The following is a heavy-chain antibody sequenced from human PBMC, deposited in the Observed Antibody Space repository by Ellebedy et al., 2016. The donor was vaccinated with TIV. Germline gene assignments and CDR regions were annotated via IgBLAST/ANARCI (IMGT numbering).Heavy chain of an antibody. CDR2: ISGSGVTT. D-gene: IGHD6-19*01. V-gene: IGHV3-23*01. J-gene: IGHJ5*02. Sequence: PGGSLRLSCAASGFTFRSYGMHWVRQAPGKGLEWVSHISGSGVTTYYADSVRGRFSISRDNSKNTLFLQMNSLRADDTAVYYCAGYRGEAVAGNWFDPWGQGTLVTVSS. CDR3: AGYRGEAVAGNWFDP. CDR1: GFTFRSYG.